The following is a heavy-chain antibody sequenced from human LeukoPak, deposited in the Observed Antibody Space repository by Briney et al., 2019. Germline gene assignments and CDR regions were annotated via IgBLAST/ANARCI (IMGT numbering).Heavy chain of an antibody. Sequence: SETLSLTCTVSGGSISSYYWSWIRQPPGKGLEWIGYIYYSGSTNYNPSLKSRVTISVDTSKNQFSLELSSVTAADTAVYYCARGIAAATVYYFDYWGQGTLVTVSS. J-gene: IGHJ4*02. CDR3: ARGIAAATVYYFDY. D-gene: IGHD6-13*01. CDR1: GGSISSYY. CDR2: IYYSGST. V-gene: IGHV4-59*01.